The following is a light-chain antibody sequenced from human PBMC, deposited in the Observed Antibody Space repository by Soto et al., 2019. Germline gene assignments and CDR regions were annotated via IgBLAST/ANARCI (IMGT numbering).Light chain of an antibody. CDR3: QQYNSYPWT. J-gene: IGKJ1*01. CDR1: QSISRW. Sequence: DIQMTQSPSTLSASVGDRVTITCRASQSISRWLAWHQQKPGKAPKLLIYKASSLESGVPSRFSGSGSGTEFTLTISSLQPDDVATYYCQQYNSYPWTFGQGTKVDIK. CDR2: KAS. V-gene: IGKV1-5*03.